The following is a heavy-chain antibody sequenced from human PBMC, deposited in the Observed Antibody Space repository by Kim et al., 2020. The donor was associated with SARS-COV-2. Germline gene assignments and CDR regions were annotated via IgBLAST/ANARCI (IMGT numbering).Heavy chain of an antibody. J-gene: IGHJ6*01. V-gene: IGHV3-13*01. D-gene: IGHD6-13*01. CDR1: GFTFSSYD. CDR3: ARDGIAAAGTWNYYYYYGMDG. Sequence: GGSLRLSCAASGFTFSSYDMHWVRQATGKGLEWVSAICTAGDTYYPGSVKGRFTISRENAKNSLYLQMNSLRAGDTAVYYCARDGIAAAGTWNYYYYYGMDGWGQGTTVTVSS. CDR2: ICTAGDT.